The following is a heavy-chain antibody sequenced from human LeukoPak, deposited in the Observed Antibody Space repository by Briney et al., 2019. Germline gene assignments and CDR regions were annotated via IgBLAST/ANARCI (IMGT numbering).Heavy chain of an antibody. J-gene: IGHJ4*02. D-gene: IGHD4-23*01. CDR2: VYNSGT. Sequence: SDPLSLTCTVSGGSIRNFYWSWIRHTPGKGLGWIGYVYNSGTSYNPSLKSRVTISMDTSKNQFSLNLNSVTAADTALYYCARDYGGKFDCWGQGTLVTVSS. CDR1: GGSIRNFY. V-gene: IGHV4-59*01. CDR3: ARDYGGKFDC.